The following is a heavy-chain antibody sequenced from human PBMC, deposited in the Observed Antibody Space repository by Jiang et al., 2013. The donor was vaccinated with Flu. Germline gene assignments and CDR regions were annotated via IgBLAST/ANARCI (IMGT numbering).Heavy chain of an antibody. J-gene: IGHJ6*02. CDR2: IYTSGST. D-gene: IGHD3-10*01. Sequence: YGSGLVKPSQTLSLTCTVSGGSISSGSYYWSWIRQPAGKGLEWIGRIYTSGSTNYNPSLKSRVTISVDTSKNQFSLKLSSVTAADTAVYYCARDRQRGVPTHLATVSSYYYYYYGMDVWGQGTTVTVSS. V-gene: IGHV4-61*02. CDR1: GGSISSGSYY. CDR3: ARDRQRGVPTHLATVSSYYYYYYGMDV.